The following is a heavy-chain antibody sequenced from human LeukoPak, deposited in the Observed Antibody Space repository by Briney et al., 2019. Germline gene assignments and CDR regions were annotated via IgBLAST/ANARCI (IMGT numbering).Heavy chain of an antibody. D-gene: IGHD4-23*01. Sequence: SETLSLTCAVYGGSFSGYYWSWIRQPPGKGLEWIGEINHSGSTNYNPSLKSRVTISVDTSKNQFSLKLSSVTAADTAVYYCARGLGRGYYGGKGNWFDPWGQGTLVTVSS. CDR3: ARGLGRGYYGGKGNWFDP. J-gene: IGHJ5*02. CDR2: INHSGST. V-gene: IGHV4-34*01. CDR1: GGSFSGYY.